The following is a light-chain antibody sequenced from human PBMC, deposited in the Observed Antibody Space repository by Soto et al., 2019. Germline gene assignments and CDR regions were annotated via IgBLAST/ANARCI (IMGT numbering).Light chain of an antibody. V-gene: IGKV1-13*02. CDR3: QQFNSNPQT. CDR2: DAS. Sequence: AIQLTQSPSSLSASVGDRITITCRASQGINSALAWYQQKPGKAPKLLIYDASSLQSGVPPRFSGSGSGTDFTLTISSLQPEDFATYYCQQFNSNPQTFGQGTKEEIK. CDR1: QGINSA. J-gene: IGKJ1*01.